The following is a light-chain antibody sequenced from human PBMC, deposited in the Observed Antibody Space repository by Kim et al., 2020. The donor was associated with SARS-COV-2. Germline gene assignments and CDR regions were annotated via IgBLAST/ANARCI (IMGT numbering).Light chain of an antibody. CDR3: SSYAGNGNGI. CDR2: NVS. CDR1: SSDVGASEY. Sequence: GQSITISCTGTSSDVGASEYVTCYQQQPGGVPRLLIHNVSRRPTAVPSRFSGSKAGNTASLTVSGLQPEDEADYYCSSYAGNGNGIFGTGTKVTVL. J-gene: IGLJ1*01. V-gene: IGLV2-8*01.